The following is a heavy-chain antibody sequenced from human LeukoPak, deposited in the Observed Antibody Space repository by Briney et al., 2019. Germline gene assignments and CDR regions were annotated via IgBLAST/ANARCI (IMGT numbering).Heavy chain of an antibody. V-gene: IGHV3-9*01. J-gene: IGHJ4*02. D-gene: IGHD5-18*01. CDR2: ITWNSGNI. CDR3: AKAAALGRGYSYGGYFHY. CDR1: GFTFDDYA. Sequence: GGSLRLSCAASGFTFDDYAMHWVRQAPGKGLEWVSGITWNSGNIGYADSVKGRFTISRDNAKNSLYLQMNSLRAEDTALYYCAKAAALGRGYSYGGYFHYWGQGTLVTVSS.